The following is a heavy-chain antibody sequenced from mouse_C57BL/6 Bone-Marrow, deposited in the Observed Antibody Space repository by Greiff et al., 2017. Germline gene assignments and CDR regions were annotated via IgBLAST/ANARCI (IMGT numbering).Heavy chain of an antibody. V-gene: IGHV1-81*01. CDR1: GYTFTSYG. CDR2: IYPRSGNT. D-gene: IGHD1-1*01. CDR3: ARSDYYHWYFDV. J-gene: IGHJ1*03. Sequence: QVQLQQSGAELARPGASVKLSCKASGYTFTSYGISWVKQRTGQGLEWIGEIYPRSGNTYYNEKFKGKATLTADKSSSTAYMELRSLTSEDSAVYFCARSDYYHWYFDVWGTGTTVTGSS.